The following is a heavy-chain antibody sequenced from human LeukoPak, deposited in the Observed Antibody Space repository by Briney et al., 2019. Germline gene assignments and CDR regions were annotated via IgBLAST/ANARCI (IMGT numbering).Heavy chain of an antibody. J-gene: IGHJ5*02. CDR2: IIPIFGTA. Sequence: SVKVSCKASGGTFSSYAISWVRQAPGQGLEWMGGIIPIFGTAHYAQKFQVRVTITTDESTRTACMVLSSLRSEDTAVYYCARNHLSWFDPWGQGTLVTVS. CDR1: GGTFSSYA. V-gene: IGHV1-69*05. CDR3: ARNHLSWFDP.